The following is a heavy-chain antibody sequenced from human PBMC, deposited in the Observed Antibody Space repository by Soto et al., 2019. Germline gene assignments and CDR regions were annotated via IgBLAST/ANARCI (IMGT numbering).Heavy chain of an antibody. D-gene: IGHD2-21*02. V-gene: IGHV1-2*04. CDR3: GSTYYNPSLKSRVTISVDTSKNQSSLKLSCVTAADTAVYYCARDSVSRSYDILTGYHDYYYYGMDV. J-gene: IGHJ6*02. CDR1: GYTFTGYY. Sequence: ASVKVSCNASGYTFTGYYMHWVRQAPGQGLEWMGWINPNSGGTNYAQKFQGWVTMTRDTSISTAYMELSRLRSDDTAVYYSGSTYYNPSLKSRVTISVDTSKNQSSLKLSCVTAADTAVYYCARDSVSRSYDILTGYHDYYYYGMDVWGQGTTVTVSS. CDR2: INPNSGGT.